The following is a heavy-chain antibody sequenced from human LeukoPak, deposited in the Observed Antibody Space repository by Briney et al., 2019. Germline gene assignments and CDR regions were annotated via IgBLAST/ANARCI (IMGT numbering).Heavy chain of an antibody. D-gene: IGHD1-26*01. CDR2: ITGSGDST. V-gene: IGHV3-23*01. CDR3: AKGRSGSYSPTWDY. J-gene: IGHJ4*02. CDR1: GFTFSIYA. Sequence: GGSLRLSCAASGFTFSIYAMTWVRQAPGKGLEWVSIITGSGDSTYYADSVKGRFTSSRDNSENTLYLETNSLRAEDTAIYYCAKGRSGSYSPTWDYWGQGTLVTVSS.